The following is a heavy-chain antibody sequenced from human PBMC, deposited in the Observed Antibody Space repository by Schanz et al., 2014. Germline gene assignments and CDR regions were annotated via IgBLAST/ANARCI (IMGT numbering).Heavy chain of an antibody. CDR2: SSTSGTSM. CDR3: VRVSFADPRLYRGMDRDIDY. D-gene: IGHD5-18*01. V-gene: IGHV3-21*01. CDR1: GFAFSSFA. J-gene: IGHJ4*02. Sequence: EVQLMESGGGLVQPGGSLRLSCVASGFAFSSFAMTWVRQAPGRGLEWVSSSSTSGTSMYIADSLKGRLTISRDDAKKSMYLQMNILRAEDTAVYYCVRVSFADPRLYRGMDRDIDYWGQGSLVTVSS.